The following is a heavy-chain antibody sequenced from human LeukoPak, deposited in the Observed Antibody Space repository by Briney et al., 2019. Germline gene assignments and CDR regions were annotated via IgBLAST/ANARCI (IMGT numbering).Heavy chain of an antibody. V-gene: IGHV3-21*01. D-gene: IGHD5-24*01. CDR2: ISSSSSYI. Sequence: KPGGSLRLSCAASGFTFSSYSMNWVRQAPGKGLEWVSSISSSSSYIYYADSVKGRFTISRDNTKNSLYLQMNSLRAEDTAVYYCARDRSGDGYNDYWGQGTLVTVSS. CDR1: GFTFSSYS. CDR3: ARDRSGDGYNDY. J-gene: IGHJ4*02.